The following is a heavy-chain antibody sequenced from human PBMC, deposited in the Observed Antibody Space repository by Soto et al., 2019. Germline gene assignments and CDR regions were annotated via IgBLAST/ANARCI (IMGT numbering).Heavy chain of an antibody. V-gene: IGHV4-4*07. CDR2: IYATGTT. CDR1: GASISGFY. Sequence: SETLSLTCTVPGASISGFYWSWIRKSAGKGLEWIGRIYATGTTDYNPSLKSRVMMSVDTSKKQFSLKLRSVTAADTAVYYCARDGTKTLRDWFDPWGQGISVTVSS. CDR3: ARDGTKTLRDWFDP. D-gene: IGHD1-1*01. J-gene: IGHJ5*02.